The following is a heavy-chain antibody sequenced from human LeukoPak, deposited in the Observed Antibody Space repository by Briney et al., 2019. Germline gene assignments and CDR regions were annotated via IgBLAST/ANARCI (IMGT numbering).Heavy chain of an antibody. V-gene: IGHV4-39*07. CDR1: GGSVSSTSYY. D-gene: IGHD4-17*01. CDR3: ARVSPKTVTTLQYLDY. Sequence: SETLSLTCSVSGGSVSSTSYYWGWIRQPPGKGLEWIGSIYYSGSTYYDPSLKSRVTISIDTSKNQFSLKVSSVTAADTAVYYCARVSPKTVTTLQYLDYWGQGTLVTVSS. CDR2: IYYSGST. J-gene: IGHJ4*02.